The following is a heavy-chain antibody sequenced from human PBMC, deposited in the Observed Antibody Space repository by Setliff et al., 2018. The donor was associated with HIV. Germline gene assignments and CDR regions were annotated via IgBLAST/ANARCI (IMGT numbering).Heavy chain of an antibody. J-gene: IGHJ4*02. Sequence: SETLSLTCAVYGGSFSGYHWSWIRQHPGKGLEWIGIIYYSGSTYYKPSLKSRVTISVDTSKNQFSLKLNSVTAADTAMYYCARVVDADYLDYWGQGTPVTVSS. CDR3: ARVVDADYLDY. CDR2: IYYSGST. V-gene: IGHV4-34*01. CDR1: GGSFSGYH. D-gene: IGHD2-15*01.